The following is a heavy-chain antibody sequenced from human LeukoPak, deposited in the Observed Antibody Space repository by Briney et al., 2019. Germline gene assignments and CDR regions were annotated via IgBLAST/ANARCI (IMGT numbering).Heavy chain of an antibody. CDR2: IYYSGST. D-gene: IGHD3-10*02. Sequence: SETLSLTCTVSGGSISSYYWSRIRQPPGKGLEWIGYIYYSGSTNYNPSLKSRVTISVDTSKNQFSLKLSSVTAADTAVYYCARESMFRLGAFDIWGQGTMVTVSS. V-gene: IGHV4-59*01. CDR1: GGSISSYY. J-gene: IGHJ3*02. CDR3: ARESMFRLGAFDI.